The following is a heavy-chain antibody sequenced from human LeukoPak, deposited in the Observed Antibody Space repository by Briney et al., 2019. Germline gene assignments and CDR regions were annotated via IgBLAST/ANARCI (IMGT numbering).Heavy chain of an antibody. D-gene: IGHD6-19*01. CDR2: IYYSGST. CDR1: GGSVSSGSYY. Sequence: PSETLSLTCTVSGGSVSSGSYYWSWIRQPPGKGLEWIGYIYYSGSTNYNPSLKSRVTISVDTSKNQFSLKLSSVTAADTAVYYCARGEPWSRGWYGAADYWGQGTLVTVSS. J-gene: IGHJ4*02. CDR3: ARGEPWSRGWYGAADY. V-gene: IGHV4-61*01.